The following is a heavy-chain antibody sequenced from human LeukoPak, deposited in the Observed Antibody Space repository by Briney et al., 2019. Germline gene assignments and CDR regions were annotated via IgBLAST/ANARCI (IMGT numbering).Heavy chain of an antibody. D-gene: IGHD4-23*01. V-gene: IGHV1-46*01. J-gene: IGHJ4*02. CDR3: PRDIHPTVVTGLLGY. CDR2: INPSGGST. Sequence: ASVKVSCKASGYTFTSYYMHWVRQPPGQGLEWMGVINPSGGSTSYAQKFQGRVTMTRDTSTSTVYMELSSLRSEDKAVYYCPRDIHPTVVTGLLGYWGQGTLVTVSS. CDR1: GYTFTSYY.